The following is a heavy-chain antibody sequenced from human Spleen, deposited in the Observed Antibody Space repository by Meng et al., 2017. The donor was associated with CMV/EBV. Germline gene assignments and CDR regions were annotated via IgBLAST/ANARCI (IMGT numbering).Heavy chain of an antibody. CDR1: GLTFSSYA. V-gene: IGHV3-23*03. D-gene: IGHD6-6*01. Sequence: GESLKISCAASGLTFSSYAMSWVRQAPGKGLEWVSVIYSGGSSTYYADSVKGRFTISRDNSKNTLYLQMNSLRAEDTAVYYCAKGAARFSAHYNWFDPWGQGTLVTVSS. CDR2: IYSGGSST. J-gene: IGHJ5*02. CDR3: AKGAARFSAHYNWFDP.